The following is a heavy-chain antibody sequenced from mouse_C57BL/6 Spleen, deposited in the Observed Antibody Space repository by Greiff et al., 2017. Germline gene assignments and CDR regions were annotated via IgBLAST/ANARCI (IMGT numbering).Heavy chain of an antibody. J-gene: IGHJ4*01. Sequence: DVKLVESGGDLVKPGGSLTLSCAASGFTFSSYGMSWVRQTPDKRLEWVATISSGGSYTYYPDSVKGRFTISRDNAKNTLYLQMSSLKSEDTAMYYCARRDDAMDYWGQGTSVTVSS. CDR1: GFTFSSYG. CDR2: ISSGGSYT. V-gene: IGHV5-6*02. CDR3: ARRDDAMDY.